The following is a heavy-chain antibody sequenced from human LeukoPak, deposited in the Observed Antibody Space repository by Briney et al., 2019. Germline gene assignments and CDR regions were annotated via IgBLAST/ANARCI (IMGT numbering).Heavy chain of an antibody. D-gene: IGHD5-24*01. J-gene: IGHJ4*02. Sequence: PSETLSLTCTVSGGSISSYYWSWIRQPPGKGLEWIGYMYYRGSTNYNPSLKSRVTISVDTSKNQFSLKLTSVTAADTAVYYCARGDNYGLTYFFDYWGQGTLVTASS. V-gene: IGHV4-59*01. CDR1: GGSISSYY. CDR3: ARGDNYGLTYFFDY. CDR2: MYYRGST.